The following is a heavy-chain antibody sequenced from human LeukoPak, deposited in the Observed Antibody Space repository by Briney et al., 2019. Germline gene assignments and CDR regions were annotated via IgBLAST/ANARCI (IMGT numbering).Heavy chain of an antibody. CDR1: GGSISSSSYY. CDR3: AREGMATDDC. Sequence: SETLSLTCTVSGGSISSSSYYWGWIRQPPGKGLEWIGSIYYSGSTYYNPSLKSRVTISVDTSKNQFSLKLSSVTAADTAVYYCAREGMATDDCWGQGTLVTVSS. J-gene: IGHJ4*02. V-gene: IGHV4-39*07. D-gene: IGHD5-24*01. CDR2: IYYSGST.